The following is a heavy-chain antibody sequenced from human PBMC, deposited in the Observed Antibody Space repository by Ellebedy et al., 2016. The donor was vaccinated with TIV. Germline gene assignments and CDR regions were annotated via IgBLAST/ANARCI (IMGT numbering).Heavy chain of an antibody. Sequence: AASVKVSCKTSGYTFGTYGITWVRHPPGQGLHWLGWIAPNDGRTNYAQKLQSRVTITTDTSTSTAYMELRSLRSEDTAVYYCERGEVLLDYWGQGTLVTVSS. CDR2: IAPNDGRT. D-gene: IGHD1-26*01. V-gene: IGHV1-18*01. CDR3: ERGEVLLDY. CDR1: GYTFGTYG. J-gene: IGHJ4*02.